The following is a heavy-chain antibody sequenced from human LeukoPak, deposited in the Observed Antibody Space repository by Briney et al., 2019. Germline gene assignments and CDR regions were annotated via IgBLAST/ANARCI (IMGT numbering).Heavy chain of an antibody. CDR1: GFTFSSYS. J-gene: IGHJ4*02. D-gene: IGHD3-9*01. Sequence: GGSLRLSCAASGFTFSSYSMNWVRQAPGKGLEWVSSISSSSSYIYYADSVKGRFTISRDNAKNTLYLQMNSLRAEDTAVYYCARAGRGLRYFGWLTYDYWGQGTLVTVSS. V-gene: IGHV3-21*01. CDR2: ISSSSSYI. CDR3: ARAGRGLRYFGWLTYDY.